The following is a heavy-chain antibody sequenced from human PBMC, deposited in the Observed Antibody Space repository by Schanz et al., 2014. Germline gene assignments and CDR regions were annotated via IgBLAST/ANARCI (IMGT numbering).Heavy chain of an antibody. V-gene: IGHV1-69*02. J-gene: IGHJ4*02. Sequence: QLQLVHSGAEVKKPGSSVKVSCKLSGGTFSSYTISWMRQAPGQGLEWMGKIIPVLNIATYAQRFQGRVTITADRSTSTAYMELSSLRSEDTAVYYCARGYGDSPTDFWGQGTLVTVSS. CDR2: IIPVLNIA. D-gene: IGHD4-17*01. CDR3: ARGYGDSPTDF. CDR1: GGTFSSYT.